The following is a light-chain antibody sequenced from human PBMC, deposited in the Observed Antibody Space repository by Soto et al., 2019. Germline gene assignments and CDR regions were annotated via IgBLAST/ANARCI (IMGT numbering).Light chain of an antibody. CDR1: QSVNSIY. Sequence: ELGLTQSPGTLSLSPGERATLSCRASQSVNSIYLAWYPQQPGQAPRLLIYGASSRATGIPDRVSGSGSGTDFTLTISRLEPEDFAVYYCKQYGSSPMYTFGQGTKLEIK. CDR2: GAS. V-gene: IGKV3-20*01. CDR3: KQYGSSPMYT. J-gene: IGKJ2*01.